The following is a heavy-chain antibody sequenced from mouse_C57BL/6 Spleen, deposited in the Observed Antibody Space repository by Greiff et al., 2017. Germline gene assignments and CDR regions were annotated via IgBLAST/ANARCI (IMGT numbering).Heavy chain of an antibody. CDR3: AREHNRYGRSYRWYFDV. V-gene: IGHV1-59*01. D-gene: IGHD1-1*01. J-gene: IGHJ1*03. CDR1: GYTFTSYW. CDR2: IDPYDSYT. Sequence: QVQLQQPGAELVRPGTSVKLSCKASGYTFTSYWMHWVKQRPGQGLEWIGVIDPYDSYTNYNQKFKGKATLTVDTSYSTAYMQLSSLTSEDSAVXYCAREHNRYGRSYRWYFDVWGTGTTVTVSS.